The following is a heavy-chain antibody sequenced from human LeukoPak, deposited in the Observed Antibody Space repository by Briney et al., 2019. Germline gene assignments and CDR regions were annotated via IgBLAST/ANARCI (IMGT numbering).Heavy chain of an antibody. CDR2: INHSGST. J-gene: IGHJ4*02. V-gene: IGHV4-34*01. D-gene: IGHD3-22*01. CDR3: ARGPYYYDSSGYYLAD. Sequence: PSETLSLTCAVYGGSFSGYYWSWIRQPPGKGLEWIGEINHSGSTNYNPSLKSRVTISVDTSKNQFSLKLSSVTAADTAVHYCARGPYYYDSSGYYLADWGQGTLVTVSS. CDR1: GGSFSGYY.